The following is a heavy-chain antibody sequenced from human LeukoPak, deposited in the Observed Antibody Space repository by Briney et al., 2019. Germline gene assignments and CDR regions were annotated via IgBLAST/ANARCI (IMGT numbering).Heavy chain of an antibody. V-gene: IGHV3-30*18. CDR2: ISYEGSNI. J-gene: IGHJ4*02. CDR1: GFTFNSHG. CDR3: AKRGFCSGGSCYSFHFDY. Sequence: GGSLRLSCTASGFTFNSHGMHWVRQAPGKGLEWVALISYEGSNIKYADSVKGRFTISRDNSKNTLYLQMNSLRAEGTALYYCAKRGFCSGGSCYSFHFDYWGQGTLVTVSS. D-gene: IGHD2-15*01.